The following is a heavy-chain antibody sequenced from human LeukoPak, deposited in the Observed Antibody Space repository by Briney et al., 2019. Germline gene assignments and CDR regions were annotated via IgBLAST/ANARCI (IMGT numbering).Heavy chain of an antibody. CDR2: INPNSGGT. D-gene: IGHD5-12*01. CDR1: GYTFTDCY. Sequence: GASVKVSCKPSGYTFTDCYMHWLRQAPGQGLEWMGWINPNSGGTNYAQKFQGRVTMTRDTSISTAYMELSRMRSDDTAVYYCVRGLMGGHDFDYWGQGTLVTVSS. J-gene: IGHJ4*02. CDR3: VRGLMGGHDFDY. V-gene: IGHV1-2*02.